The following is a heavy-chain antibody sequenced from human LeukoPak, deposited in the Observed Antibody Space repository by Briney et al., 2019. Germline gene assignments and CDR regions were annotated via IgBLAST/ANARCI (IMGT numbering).Heavy chain of an antibody. CDR1: GFTFSSYN. Sequence: PGGSLRLSCAASGFTFSSYNMNWVRQAPGKGLEWVSSISSSNSYIYYADSVKGRFTISRDNAKNSLYLQMNSLRAEDTAVYYCARGDYYDSSGYHDYWGQGTLVTVSS. D-gene: IGHD3-22*01. J-gene: IGHJ4*02. V-gene: IGHV3-21*01. CDR2: ISSSNSYI. CDR3: ARGDYYDSSGYHDY.